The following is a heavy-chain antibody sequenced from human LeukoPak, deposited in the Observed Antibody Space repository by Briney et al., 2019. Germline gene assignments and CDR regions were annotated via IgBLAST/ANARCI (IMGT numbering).Heavy chain of an antibody. D-gene: IGHD2-15*01. Sequence: PGGSLRLSCTTSGLTFSNSDMTWVRQAPGKGLEWVSSITTTSSYISYADSARGRFTVSRDNARNSLYLQMDSLRPEDTAVYYCARSGCPGGSCYLRYSWLDLWGRGTLVTVSS. CDR3: ARSGCPGGSCYLRYSWLDL. J-gene: IGHJ5*02. CDR1: GLTFSNSD. V-gene: IGHV3-21*01. CDR2: ITTTSSYI.